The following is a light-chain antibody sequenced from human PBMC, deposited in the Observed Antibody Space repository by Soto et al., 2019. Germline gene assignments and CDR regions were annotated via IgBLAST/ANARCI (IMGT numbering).Light chain of an antibody. CDR3: GTWDNSLSAV. J-gene: IGLJ2*01. V-gene: IGLV1-51*02. Sequence: QAVVTQPPSVSAAPGQKVTISCSGSTSNIGNNFVSWYQHLPGTAPKLLIYENNKRPSGIPDRFSGSKSGTSATLGITGLQTGDEADYYCGTWDNSLSAVFGGGTKLTVL. CDR1: TSNIGNNF. CDR2: ENN.